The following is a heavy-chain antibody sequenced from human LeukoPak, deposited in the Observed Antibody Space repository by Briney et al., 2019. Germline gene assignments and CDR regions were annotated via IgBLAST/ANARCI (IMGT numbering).Heavy chain of an antibody. CDR2: IYSGGST. CDR1: GFTVSSSD. CDR3: SKEESAAGPHFDY. J-gene: IGHJ4*02. V-gene: IGHV3-66*01. D-gene: IGHD6-13*01. Sequence: GGSLRLSCAASGFTVSSSDLSWVRQAPGKGPEWVSIIYSGGSTYYADSVKGRFTISRDSSKNTLYLQMNSLRAEDTAIYYCSKEESAAGPHFDYWGQGTLVTVSS.